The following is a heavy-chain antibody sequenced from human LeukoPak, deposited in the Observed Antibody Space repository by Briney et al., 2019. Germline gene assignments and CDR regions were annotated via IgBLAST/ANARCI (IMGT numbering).Heavy chain of an antibody. Sequence: GASVKVSCKASGYTFTNYAMSWVRQAPGQGLEWMGWINTNTGNPTYAQGFAGRFVFSLDTSVSTAYLQISSLKAEDTAVYYCVRDRYGDYGFYWGQGTLVTVSS. J-gene: IGHJ4*02. CDR1: GYTFTNYA. CDR3: VRDRYGDYGFY. D-gene: IGHD4-17*01. V-gene: IGHV7-4-1*02. CDR2: INTNTGNP.